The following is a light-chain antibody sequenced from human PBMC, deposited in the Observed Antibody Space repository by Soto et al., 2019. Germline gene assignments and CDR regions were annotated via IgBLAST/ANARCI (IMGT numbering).Light chain of an antibody. CDR3: QQYGSSPFT. J-gene: IGKJ4*01. Sequence: EIVLTQSPGTLSLSPGERATLSCRASQSVSSSYLAWYQQKPGQAPRLLIYGASSRATGIPDRFSGSGSGTDFTLTISRLEPEDCAVYCCQQYGSSPFTFGGGTKVEIK. CDR1: QSVSSSY. CDR2: GAS. V-gene: IGKV3-20*01.